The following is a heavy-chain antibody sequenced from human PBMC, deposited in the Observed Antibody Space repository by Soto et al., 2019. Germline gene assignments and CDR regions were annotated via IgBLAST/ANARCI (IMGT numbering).Heavy chain of an antibody. V-gene: IGHV1-18*01. Sequence: QVQLVQSGAEMKKPGASVKVSCKTSGYTFSSYGFSWVRQAPGQGLEWMGWISGYTGNTNYAQKFQGIVTMTTDTSTSTAYMELRSLISDDTAVYYCARSWVTGKGGLDVWGQGTMVAVSS. D-gene: IGHD3-16*01. CDR1: GYTFSSYG. CDR3: ARSWVTGKGGLDV. CDR2: ISGYTGNT. J-gene: IGHJ6*02.